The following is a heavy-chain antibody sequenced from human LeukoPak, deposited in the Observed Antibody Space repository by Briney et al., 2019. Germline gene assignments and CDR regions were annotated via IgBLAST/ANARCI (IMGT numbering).Heavy chain of an antibody. CDR2: IDHSGST. Sequence: PSETLSLTCAVYGGSFSGYYWSWIRQPPGKGLEWIGEIDHSGSTNYNPSLKSRVTIPVDTSKNQFSLKLSSVTAADTAVYYCARRGSSGSYSTVDYWGQGTLVTVSS. D-gene: IGHD3-10*01. J-gene: IGHJ4*02. CDR1: GGSFSGYY. CDR3: ARRGSSGSYSTVDY. V-gene: IGHV4-34*01.